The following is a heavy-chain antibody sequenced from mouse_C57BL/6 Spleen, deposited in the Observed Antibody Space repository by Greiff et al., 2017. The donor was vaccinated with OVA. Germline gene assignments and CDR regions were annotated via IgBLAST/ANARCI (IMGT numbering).Heavy chain of an antibody. CDR1: GYTFTSYW. J-gene: IGHJ1*03. V-gene: IGHV1-52*01. D-gene: IGHD1-1*01. Sequence: QVQLQQSGAELVRPGSSVKLSCKASGYTFTSYWMHWVKQRPIQGLEWIGNIDPSDSETHYNQKFKDKATLTVDKSSSTAYMQLSSLTSEDSAVYYCARGSSRYFDVWGTGTTVTVSS. CDR3: ARGSSRYFDV. CDR2: IDPSDSET.